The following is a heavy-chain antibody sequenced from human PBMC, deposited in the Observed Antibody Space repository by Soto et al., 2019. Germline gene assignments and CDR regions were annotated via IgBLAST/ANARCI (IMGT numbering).Heavy chain of an antibody. J-gene: IGHJ5*02. CDR3: ARHRGVAGWFDP. Sequence: SETLSLTCTVSGGSINNYYWSWIRQPPGKGLEWIGYVYYNGNTDYNPSLQSRVTISKDTSTNQSYLKPTSVTAADTAVYYCARHRGVAGWFDPWGQGTLVTVSS. D-gene: IGHD6-19*01. CDR2: VYYNGNT. V-gene: IGHV4-59*08. CDR1: GGSINNYY.